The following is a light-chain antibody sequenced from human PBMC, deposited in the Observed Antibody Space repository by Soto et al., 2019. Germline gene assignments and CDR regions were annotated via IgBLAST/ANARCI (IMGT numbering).Light chain of an antibody. CDR1: QSVSSK. CDR3: QQYNNWPRT. V-gene: IGKV3-15*01. CDR2: GAS. J-gene: IGKJ1*01. Sequence: EIVMTQSPATLSVSPGERATLSCRASQSVSSKLAWYQQKPGQAPRLLIYGASTRATGIPARFSGSGSGTEFTLTISSLQSEDFAVYYCQQYNNWPRTFGQGTTGDIK.